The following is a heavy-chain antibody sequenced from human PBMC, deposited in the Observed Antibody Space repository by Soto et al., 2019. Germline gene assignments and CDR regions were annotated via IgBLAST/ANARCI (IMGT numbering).Heavy chain of an antibody. CDR1: GGSISSGGNY. Sequence: QVQLQESGPGLVKPSQTLSLTCTVSGGSISSGGNYWSWIRQHPGKGLAWIGYSHNSGSTYYNPSLKSRVTISIDTSENHFPLKLNSVTAADTAVYYCAREQSFDLWGRGTLVAVSS. CDR3: AREQSFDL. J-gene: IGHJ2*01. CDR2: SHNSGST. V-gene: IGHV4-31*03.